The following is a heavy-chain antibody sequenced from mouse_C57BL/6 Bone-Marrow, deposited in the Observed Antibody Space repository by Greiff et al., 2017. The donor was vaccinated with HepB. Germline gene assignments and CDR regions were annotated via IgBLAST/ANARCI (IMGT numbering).Heavy chain of an antibody. CDR3: ARLGQGY. CDR2: ISSGSSTI. D-gene: IGHD3-3*01. Sequence: EVQLQESGGGLVKPGGSLKLSCASSGFTFSDYGMHWVRQAPEKGLEWVAYISSGSSTIYYADTVKGRFTISRDNAKNTLFLQMTSLRSEDTAMYYCARLGQGYWGQGTTLTVSS. J-gene: IGHJ2*01. V-gene: IGHV5-17*01. CDR1: GFTFSDYG.